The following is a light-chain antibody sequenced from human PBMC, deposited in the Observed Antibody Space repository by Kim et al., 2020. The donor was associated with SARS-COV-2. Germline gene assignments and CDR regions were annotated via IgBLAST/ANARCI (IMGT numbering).Light chain of an antibody. Sequence: ASVGDRVTITCRANQGISSYLAWFQQKPRKAPKSLIFGASSLESGVPSKFSGGASGANFTLTITNLQPEDSATYYCQQYHAYPLTFGGGTKVDIK. CDR1: QGISSY. CDR3: QQYHAYPLT. CDR2: GAS. J-gene: IGKJ4*01. V-gene: IGKV1-16*02.